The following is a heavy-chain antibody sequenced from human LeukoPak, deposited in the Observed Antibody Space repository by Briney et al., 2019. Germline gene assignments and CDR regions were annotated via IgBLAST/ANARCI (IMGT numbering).Heavy chain of an antibody. J-gene: IGHJ4*02. D-gene: IGHD3-10*01. V-gene: IGHV4-30-2*01. CDR2: IYHSGST. Sequence: SETLSLTCAVSGGSLSSGGYSWSWIRQPPGKGLEWIGYIYHSGSTYYNPSLKSRVTISVDRSKNQFSLKLSSVTVADTAVYYCARDNGYGLDYWGQGTLVTVSS. CDR3: ARDNGYGLDY. CDR1: GGSLSSGGYS.